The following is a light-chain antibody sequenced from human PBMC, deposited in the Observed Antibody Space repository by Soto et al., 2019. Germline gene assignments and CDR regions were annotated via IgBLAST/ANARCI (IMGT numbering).Light chain of an antibody. Sequence: EIVLTQSPGTLYLSPGERATLSCRASQSVSSSYLAWYQQKPGQAPRLLIYGASSRATGIPDRFSGSGSGTDFTLTISRLEPEEFAVYYCQQYGSSPYTFGQGNKLEIK. V-gene: IGKV3-20*01. J-gene: IGKJ2*01. CDR3: QQYGSSPYT. CDR1: QSVSSSY. CDR2: GAS.